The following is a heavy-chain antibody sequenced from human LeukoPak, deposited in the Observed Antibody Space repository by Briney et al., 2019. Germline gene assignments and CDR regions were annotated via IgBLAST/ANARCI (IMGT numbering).Heavy chain of an antibody. J-gene: IGHJ5*02. CDR2: IYYSGST. CDR1: GGSISSYY. CDR3: ARRSDSLGFDP. V-gene: IGHV4-59*04. D-gene: IGHD3-9*01. Sequence: TSETLSLTCTVSGGSISSYYWSWIRQPPGKGLEWIGYIYYSGSTYYNPSLKSRVTISVDTSKNQYSLKLSSVTAADTAVYYCARRSDSLGFDPWGQGTLVTVSS.